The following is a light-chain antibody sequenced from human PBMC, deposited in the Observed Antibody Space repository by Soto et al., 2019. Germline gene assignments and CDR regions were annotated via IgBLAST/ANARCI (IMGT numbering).Light chain of an antibody. CDR2: AAS. V-gene: IGKV1-39*01. J-gene: IGKJ4*01. Sequence: DIQMTQSPSSLSASVGDRVTITCRASQNIHNYLSWYQQKPGKAPRLLIYAASKLQSGVPLRFSGSGSGTLFTLTIGSLQPEDCAVHYCQQSYVTPPITFGGGTKVEIK. CDR3: QQSYVTPPIT. CDR1: QNIHNY.